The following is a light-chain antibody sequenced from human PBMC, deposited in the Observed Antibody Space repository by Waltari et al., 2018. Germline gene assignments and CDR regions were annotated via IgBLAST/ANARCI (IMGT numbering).Light chain of an antibody. Sequence: SYVVTQSPSVSVAPGETARITCGGDNIGSKSVHWYQQRPGPAPVLVISYDSDRPSGIPERFSGSNSGNTATLTISWVEAEDEADYDYLVWHSTIDHQGVFGGGTKLTVL. J-gene: IGLJ2*01. CDR1: NIGSKS. CDR3: LVWHSTIDHQGV. V-gene: IGLV3-21*04. CDR2: YDS.